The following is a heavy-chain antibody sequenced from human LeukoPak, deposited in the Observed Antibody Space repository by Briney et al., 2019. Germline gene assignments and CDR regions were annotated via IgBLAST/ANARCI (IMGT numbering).Heavy chain of an antibody. Sequence: SVKVSCKASGGTFSSYAISWVRQAPGQGLEWMGGIIPIFGTANYAQKFQGRVTITADESTSTAYMELSSLRSEDTAVYYCARDALLRYCDYVFDYWGQGTLVSVSS. CDR1: GGTFSSYA. CDR3: ARDALLRYCDYVFDY. D-gene: IGHD4-17*01. J-gene: IGHJ4*02. CDR2: IIPIFGTA. V-gene: IGHV1-69*13.